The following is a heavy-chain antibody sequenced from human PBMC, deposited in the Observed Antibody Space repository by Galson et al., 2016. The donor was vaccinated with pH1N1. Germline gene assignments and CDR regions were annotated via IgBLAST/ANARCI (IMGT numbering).Heavy chain of an antibody. CDR1: GFTLSSFA. CDR3: VKGDSSGYEYLNKCDP. CDR2: ITSGGTT. J-gene: IGHJ5*02. D-gene: IGHD3-22*01. Sequence: SLRLSCATSGFTLSSFAMTWVRQAPGKGLEWVSVITSGGTTHYADSVKGRFTISRDNPKNTVDLQMSRLRVEDTATYYCVKGDSSGYEYLNKCDPWGQGTLVTVSS. V-gene: IGHV3-23*01.